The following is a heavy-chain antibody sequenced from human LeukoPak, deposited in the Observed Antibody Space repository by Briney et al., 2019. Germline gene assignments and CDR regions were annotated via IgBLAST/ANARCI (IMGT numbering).Heavy chain of an antibody. D-gene: IGHD3-10*02. Sequence: GASLRLSCVASGLTFSTYSMPWVRQAPGKGLEWLSSISSGGTFTYYADSVKGRFTISRDNSKSTLYLQMNSLRAEDTAVYYCAKCSPSCFNGLDVWGQGTTVTVSS. CDR1: GLTFSTYS. V-gene: IGHV3-23*01. CDR2: ISSGGTFT. J-gene: IGHJ6*02. CDR3: AKCSPSCFNGLDV.